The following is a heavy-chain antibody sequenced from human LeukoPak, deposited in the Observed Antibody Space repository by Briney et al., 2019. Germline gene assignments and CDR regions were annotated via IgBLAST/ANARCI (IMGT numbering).Heavy chain of an antibody. D-gene: IGHD3/OR15-3a*01. CDR2: TSSDSKYK. V-gene: IGHV3-21*01. Sequence: GGSLRLSCAASGFTFSTYSMNWVRQTPGKGLEWVSSTSSDSKYKFYADSLKGRFTISRDNAKNSLYLQMISLRAEDTAVYHCARVAFGLYVMDVWGQGTTVTVSS. CDR3: ARVAFGLYVMDV. CDR1: GFTFSTYS. J-gene: IGHJ6*02.